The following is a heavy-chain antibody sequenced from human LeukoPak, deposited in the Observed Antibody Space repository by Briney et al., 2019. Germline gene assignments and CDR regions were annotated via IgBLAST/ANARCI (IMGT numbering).Heavy chain of an antibody. J-gene: IGHJ4*02. D-gene: IGHD6-13*01. CDR3: ARAPAPTTKTVQKRIAAAGTFDY. V-gene: IGHV1-18*01. CDR1: GYTFTSYG. Sequence: GASVKVSCTPSGYTFTSYGISWVRQAPGQGLEWMGWISADNGNTNYAQELQGRVTMTTDTSTSTAYMELRSLRSDDTAVYYCARAPAPTTKTVQKRIAAAGTFDYWGQGTLVTVSS. CDR2: ISADNGNT.